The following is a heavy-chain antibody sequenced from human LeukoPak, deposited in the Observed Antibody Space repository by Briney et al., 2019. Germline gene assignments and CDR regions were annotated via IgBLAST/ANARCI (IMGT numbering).Heavy chain of an antibody. CDR1: GGSISSSSYY. J-gene: IGHJ4*02. CDR2: IIDTGST. CDR3: ARGLASGYPPIPFDY. Sequence: SETLSLTCTVSGGSISSSSYYWGWIRQPPGKGLEWIGEIIDTGSTKYNSSLKSRVTISVDTSKNEFSLNLTSVTAADTAIYYCARGLASGYPPIPFDYWGQGTLVTVSS. V-gene: IGHV4-39*07. D-gene: IGHD3-3*01.